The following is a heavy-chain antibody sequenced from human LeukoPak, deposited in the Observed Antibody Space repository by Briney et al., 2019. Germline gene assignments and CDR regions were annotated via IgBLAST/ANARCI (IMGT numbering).Heavy chain of an antibody. CDR3: AKDRNYYGSGSYYLDI. Sequence: GGSLRLSCAASGFTFSDYGMHWVRQAPGKGLEWVAVISYEGSNKYYADSVKGRLTISRDDSKNTLHLQMNSLRAEDTAVYYCAKDRNYYGSGSYYLDIWGQGTMVTVSS. V-gene: IGHV3-30*18. CDR2: ISYEGSNK. J-gene: IGHJ3*02. CDR1: GFTFSDYG. D-gene: IGHD3-10*01.